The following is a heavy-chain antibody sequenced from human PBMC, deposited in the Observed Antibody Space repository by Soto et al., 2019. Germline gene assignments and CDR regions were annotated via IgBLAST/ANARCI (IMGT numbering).Heavy chain of an antibody. V-gene: IGHV1-69*01. CDR2: IIPLSGTA. CDR3: ASDYAVADTYYYGMDV. CDR1: GGTFSNYA. J-gene: IGHJ6*02. Sequence: QVQLVQSGAEVKKPGSSVKVSCKASGGTFSNYAISWVRQAPGQGLEWMGGIIPLSGTANYAQKFQGRVTITADDSTSTGYMELRSLRSEDTAIYYCASDYAVADTYYYGMDVWGQGTTVTVSS. D-gene: IGHD6-19*01.